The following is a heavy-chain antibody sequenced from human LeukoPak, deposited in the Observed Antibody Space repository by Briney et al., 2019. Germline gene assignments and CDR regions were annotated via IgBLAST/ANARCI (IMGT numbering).Heavy chain of an antibody. J-gene: IGHJ4*02. D-gene: IGHD3-3*01. CDR1: GFTFSSYA. CDR3: AKIPSRDYDFWSGYPGFDY. V-gene: IGHV3-23*01. CDR2: ISGSGGST. Sequence: PGGSLRLSCAASGFTFSSYAMSWVRQAPGKGLEWVSAISGSGGSTYCADSVKGRFTISRDNSKNTLYLQMNSLRAEDTAVYYCAKIPSRDYDFWSGYPGFDYWGQGTLVTVSS.